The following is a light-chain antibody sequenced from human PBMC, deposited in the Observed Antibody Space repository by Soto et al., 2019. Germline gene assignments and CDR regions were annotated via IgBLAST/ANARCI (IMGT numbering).Light chain of an antibody. J-gene: IGLJ1*01. Sequence: QPVLTQPPSVSGAPGQRVTISCTGSSSNFGAGYDVHWYQHLPGTAPKLLIYGNSHRPSGVPDRFSGSKSGTSASLSITGLQAEDEADYYCQSYDSSLSIYVFGTGTTLTVL. CDR3: QSYDSSLSIYV. CDR2: GNS. V-gene: IGLV1-40*01. CDR1: SSNFGAGYD.